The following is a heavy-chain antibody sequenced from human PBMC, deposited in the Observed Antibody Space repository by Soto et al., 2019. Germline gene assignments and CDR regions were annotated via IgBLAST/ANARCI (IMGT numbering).Heavy chain of an antibody. V-gene: IGHV1-3*01. J-gene: IGHJ3*02. CDR2: INAGNGNT. D-gene: IGHD3-9*01. Sequence: ASVKVSCKASGYTFTSYGISWVRQAPGQGLEWLGWINAGNGNTKYSQKFQGRVTITRDTSASTAYMELSSLRSEDTAVYYCARPYDILPGYYASDAFDIWGQGTMVTVS. CDR3: ARPYDILPGYYASDAFDI. CDR1: GYTFTSYG.